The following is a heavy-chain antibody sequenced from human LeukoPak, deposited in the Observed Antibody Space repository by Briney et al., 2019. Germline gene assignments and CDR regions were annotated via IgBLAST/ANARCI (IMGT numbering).Heavy chain of an antibody. V-gene: IGHV3-23*01. CDR2: ISGSGGST. CDR3: AKSPRRSRDSGLDP. Sequence: HAGGSLRLSCAASGFTFSSYAMSWVRQAPGKGLEWVSAISGSGGSTYYADSVKGRFTISRDNSKNTLYLQMNSLRAEDTAVYYCAKSPRRSRDSGLDPWGQGTLVTVSS. D-gene: IGHD1-26*01. J-gene: IGHJ5*02. CDR1: GFTFSSYA.